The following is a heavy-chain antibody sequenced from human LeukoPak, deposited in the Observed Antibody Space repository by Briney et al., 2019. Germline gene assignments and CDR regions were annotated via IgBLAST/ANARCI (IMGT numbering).Heavy chain of an antibody. V-gene: IGHV1-69*13. CDR3: ARVGRYYDILTGYYTGYYYYYMDV. J-gene: IGHJ6*03. CDR2: IIPIFGTA. Sequence: GASVKVSCKASGGTFSSYAISWVRQAPGQGLEWMGGIIPIFGTANYAQKFQGRVTITADESTSTAYMELSSLRSEDTAVFYCARVGRYYDILTGYYTGYYYYYMDVWGKGTTVTVSS. D-gene: IGHD3-9*01. CDR1: GGTFSSYA.